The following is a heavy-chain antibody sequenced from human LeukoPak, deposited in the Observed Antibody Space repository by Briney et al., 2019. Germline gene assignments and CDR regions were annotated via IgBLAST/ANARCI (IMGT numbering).Heavy chain of an antibody. CDR2: INSDGSNT. V-gene: IGHV3-74*01. D-gene: IGHD3-22*01. Sequence: GGSLRLSCTTSGFTVTNYWMHWVRQAPGKGLAWVPRINSDGSNTNYAGSVKGRFTISRDNARNTLYLQMNSLRAEDTAVYYCAGGLSDYYYTVGYWGQGTLVTVSS. CDR3: AGGLSDYYYTVGY. CDR1: GFTVTNYW. J-gene: IGHJ4*02.